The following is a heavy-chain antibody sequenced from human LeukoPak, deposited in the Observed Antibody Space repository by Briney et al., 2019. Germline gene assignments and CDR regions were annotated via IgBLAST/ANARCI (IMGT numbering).Heavy chain of an antibody. Sequence: GGSLRLSCAASGFTFSSYSMNWVRQAPAKGLEWVSYISSSSSTIYYADSVKGRFTISRDNAKNSLYLQMNSLRAEDTAVYYCARDSLAYYYDSSGYFDYWGQGTLVTVSS. J-gene: IGHJ4*02. CDR1: GFTFSSYS. CDR2: ISSSSSTI. D-gene: IGHD3-22*01. CDR3: ARDSLAYYYDSSGYFDY. V-gene: IGHV3-48*01.